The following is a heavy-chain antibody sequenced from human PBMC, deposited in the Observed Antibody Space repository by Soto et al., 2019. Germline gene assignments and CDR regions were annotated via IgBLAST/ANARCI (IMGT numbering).Heavy chain of an antibody. J-gene: IGHJ4*01. Sequence: XGSLRLSCLASGVTLSSYWMSWVRQAPGKGLEWVANIKHYGSEKYYVDSVKGRFTISRDNAKNSLYLQMNSLRAEDTAVYYCARTTYSDYWGQGTLVTVSS. CDR2: IKHYGSEK. V-gene: IGHV3-7*01. CDR3: ARTTYSDY. CDR1: GVTLSSYW.